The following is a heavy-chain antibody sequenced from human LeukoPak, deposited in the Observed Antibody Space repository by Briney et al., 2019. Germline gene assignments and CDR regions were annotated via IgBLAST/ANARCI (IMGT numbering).Heavy chain of an antibody. Sequence: PSETLSLTCAVSGGSISSNTWWTWVRQPPGKGLEGRGEIYHTEGTNYNPSLKSRVTMSIDKSKNQFSLKLPSVNAADAAVYYCARDRMAGGSGTYSRAIEYWGKGILVTVS. D-gene: IGHD3-10*01. CDR2: IYHTEGT. V-gene: IGHV4-4*02. CDR1: GGSISSNTW. CDR3: ARDRMAGGSGTYSRAIEY. J-gene: IGHJ4*02.